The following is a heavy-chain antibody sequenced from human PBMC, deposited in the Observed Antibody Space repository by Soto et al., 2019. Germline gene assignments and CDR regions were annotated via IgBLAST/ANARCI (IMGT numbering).Heavy chain of an antibody. CDR2: IDYNGVT. D-gene: IGHD2-21*01. V-gene: IGHV4-39*01. Sequence: PSETLSLTCSVSGATISSRDYYWGWIRQTPGKGLEWIGNIDYNGVTYYNPSLKSRVTVSKDTSKNQFSLKVASVTAADMAIYYCGRVMIGTSRHTDSDYWGQGTQVTVSS. J-gene: IGHJ4*02. CDR3: GRVMIGTSRHTDSDY. CDR1: GATISSRDYY.